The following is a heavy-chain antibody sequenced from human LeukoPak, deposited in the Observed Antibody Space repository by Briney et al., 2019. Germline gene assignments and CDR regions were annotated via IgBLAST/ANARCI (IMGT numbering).Heavy chain of an antibody. CDR3: AAARVRGVHNWFDP. J-gene: IGHJ5*02. Sequence: ASVKVSCKASGFTFTSSAMQWVRQARGQRLEWIGWIVVGSGNTNYAQKFQERVTITRDMSTSTAYMELSSLRSEDTAVYYCAAARVRGVHNWFDPWGQGTLVTVSS. D-gene: IGHD3-10*01. CDR1: GFTFTSSA. CDR2: IVVGSGNT. V-gene: IGHV1-58*02.